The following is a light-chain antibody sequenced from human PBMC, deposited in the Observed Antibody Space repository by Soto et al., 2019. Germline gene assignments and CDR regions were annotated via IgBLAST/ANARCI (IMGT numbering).Light chain of an antibody. Sequence: EIVLTQSPATLSLSPGERATLSCRASQSVSSYLAWYQQKPGQAPRLLIYDASNRATGIPARFSGSGSGTDFTLTISSLGPEDFAVYYCQQRSNWPRALTFGGGTKVESK. CDR1: QSVSSY. V-gene: IGKV3-11*01. CDR3: QQRSNWPRALT. J-gene: IGKJ4*01. CDR2: DAS.